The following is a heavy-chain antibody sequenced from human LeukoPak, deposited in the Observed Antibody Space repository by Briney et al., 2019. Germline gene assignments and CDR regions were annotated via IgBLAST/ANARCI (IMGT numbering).Heavy chain of an antibody. D-gene: IGHD4-11*01. CDR2: ISSSGSTI. Sequence: GGSLRLSCAASGFTFSSYEMNWVRQAPGKGLEWVSYISSSGSTIYYADSVKGRFTISRDNAKNSLYLQMNSLRAEDMALYYCAKDSSKYYYYYYMDVWGKGTTVTVSS. CDR3: AKDSSKYYYYYYMDV. V-gene: IGHV3-48*03. J-gene: IGHJ6*03. CDR1: GFTFSSYE.